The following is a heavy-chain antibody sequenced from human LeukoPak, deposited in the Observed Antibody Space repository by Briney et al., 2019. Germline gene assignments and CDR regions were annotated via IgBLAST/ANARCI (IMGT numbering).Heavy chain of an antibody. CDR1: GFSLSTSGMC. D-gene: IGHD4-17*01. CDR2: IDWDDDK. V-gene: IGHV2-70*11. J-gene: IGHJ3*02. CDR3: ARIFTVTTGGNAFDI. Sequence: SGPTLVXPTQTLTLTCTFSGFSLSTSGMCVSWIRQPPGKALEWLARIDWDDDKYYSTSLKTRLTISKDTSKNQVVLTMTNMDPVDTATYYCARIFTVTTGGNAFDIWGQGTMVTVSS.